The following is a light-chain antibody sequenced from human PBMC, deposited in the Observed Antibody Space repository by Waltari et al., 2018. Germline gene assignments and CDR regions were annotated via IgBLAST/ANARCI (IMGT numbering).Light chain of an antibody. CDR2: GAS. CDR3: QHYLRLPVT. J-gene: IGKJ1*01. Sequence: EIVLTQSPGTLPLPPGERAPVSCRASQSVGRALAWYQQRPGQAPRLLIYGASTRATGIPDRFSGSGSGTDFSLTISRLEPDDFAVYYCQHYLRLPVTFGQGTTVEI. CDR1: QSVGRA. V-gene: IGKV3-20*01.